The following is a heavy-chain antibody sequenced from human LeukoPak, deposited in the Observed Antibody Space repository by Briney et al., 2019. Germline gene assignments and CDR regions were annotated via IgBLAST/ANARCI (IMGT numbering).Heavy chain of an antibody. V-gene: IGHV4-34*01. Sequence: SETLSLTCTVYGGSFSGYYWSWIRQPPGQGLEWVGEINHSGSTNYNPSLKSRVTISVDTSKNQFSLKLSSVTAADTAVYYCARHRGWGSYYYYYYMDVWGKGTTVTVSS. D-gene: IGHD7-27*01. CDR2: INHSGST. CDR3: ARHRGWGSYYYYYYMDV. CDR1: GGSFSGYY. J-gene: IGHJ6*03.